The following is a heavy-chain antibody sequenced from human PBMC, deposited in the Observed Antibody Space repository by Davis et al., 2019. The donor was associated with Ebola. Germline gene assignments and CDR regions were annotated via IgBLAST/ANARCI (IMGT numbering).Heavy chain of an antibody. CDR1: GGSISSSNW. CDR3: ARGYSSSWADY. Sequence: SETLSLTCAVSGGSISSSNWWSWVRQPPGKGLEWIGEIYHSGSTNYNPSLKSRVTISVDTSKNQFSLKLSSVTAADTAVYYCARGYSSSWADYWGQGTLVTVSS. D-gene: IGHD6-13*01. CDR2: IYHSGST. V-gene: IGHV4-4*02. J-gene: IGHJ4*02.